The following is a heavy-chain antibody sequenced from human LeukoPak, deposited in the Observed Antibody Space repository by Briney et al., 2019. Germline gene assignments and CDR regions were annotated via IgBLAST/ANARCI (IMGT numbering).Heavy chain of an antibody. D-gene: IGHD1-14*01. CDR2: IWYDGSNK. Sequence: GGSLRLSCAASGFTFSSYGMHWVRQAPGKGLEWVAVIWYDGSNKYYADSVKGRFTISRDNSKNTLYLQMNSLRAEDTAVYYCAREIDRTAFDIWGQGTMVTVSS. V-gene: IGHV3-33*01. J-gene: IGHJ3*02. CDR1: GFTFSSYG. CDR3: AREIDRTAFDI.